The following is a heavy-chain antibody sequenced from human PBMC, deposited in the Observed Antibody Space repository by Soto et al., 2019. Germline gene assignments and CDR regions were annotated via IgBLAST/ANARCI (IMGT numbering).Heavy chain of an antibody. V-gene: IGHV1-69*01. Sequence: QVQLVQSGAEVKKPGSSVKVSCKASGGTFSSYAISWVRQAPGQGLEWMGGIIPIFGTANYAQKFQGRVTFTADESPSTAYVELGSLRAEDTAVYYCARDLGESNYGGWFDPWGQGTRVTGS. D-gene: IGHD4-4*01. CDR1: GGTFSSYA. J-gene: IGHJ5*02. CDR2: IIPIFGTA. CDR3: ARDLGESNYGGWFDP.